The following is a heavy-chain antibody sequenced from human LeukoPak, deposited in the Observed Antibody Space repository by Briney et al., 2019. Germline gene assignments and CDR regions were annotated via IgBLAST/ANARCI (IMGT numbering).Heavy chain of an antibody. D-gene: IGHD3-3*02. Sequence: SETLSLTWAVYGGSFSGYYWSWIRQPPGKGLEWIGEINHSGSTNYNPSLKSRVTISVDTSKNQFSLKLSSVTAADTAVYYCAREDFSRDYDYWGQGTLVTVSS. CDR1: GGSFSGYY. J-gene: IGHJ4*02. CDR2: INHSGST. V-gene: IGHV4-34*01. CDR3: AREDFSRDYDY.